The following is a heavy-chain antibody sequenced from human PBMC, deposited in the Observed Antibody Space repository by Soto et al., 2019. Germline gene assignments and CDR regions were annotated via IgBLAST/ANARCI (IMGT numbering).Heavy chain of an antibody. J-gene: IGHJ6*02. D-gene: IGHD2-2*01. CDR1: GFTFSSYA. CDR2: ISGSGGST. V-gene: IGHV3-23*01. Sequence: GGSLSLSCAASGFTFSSYAMSWVRQAPGKGLEWVADISGSGGSTYYADSVKGRFTISRDNSKNTLYLQTNSLRAEDTTVYYCAKDLFESDIVVVPAAIPYYYYGMDVWGQGTTVTVSS. CDR3: AKDLFESDIVVVPAAIPYYYYGMDV.